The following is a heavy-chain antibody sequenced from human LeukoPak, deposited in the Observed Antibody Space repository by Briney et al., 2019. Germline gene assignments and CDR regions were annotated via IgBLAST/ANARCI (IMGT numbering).Heavy chain of an antibody. CDR1: GFTFSSYA. CDR3: AKDNYYYDISGSYY. D-gene: IGHD3-22*01. V-gene: IGHV3-23*01. Sequence: PGGSLRLSCAAAGFTFSSYAMSWVRQAPGQGLEWVSAISGSGGSTYYADSVKGRFTISRDNSKNTLYLQMNSLRAEDTAVYYCAKDNYYYDISGSYYWGQGTLVTVSS. CDR2: ISGSGGST. J-gene: IGHJ4*02.